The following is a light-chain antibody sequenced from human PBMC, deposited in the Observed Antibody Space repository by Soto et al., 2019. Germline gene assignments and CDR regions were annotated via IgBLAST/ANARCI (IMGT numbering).Light chain of an antibody. Sequence: ETVITQSPATLSVSPGGRATPSSRASQSVSGNLAWYQQRPGQTPRLLIYGASTRAAGIPARFSGSGSGTEFTLTISSLQSEDFAVYYCQQYNNWPLTFGGGTKVDIK. CDR2: GAS. CDR1: QSVSGN. V-gene: IGKV3-15*01. J-gene: IGKJ4*01. CDR3: QQYNNWPLT.